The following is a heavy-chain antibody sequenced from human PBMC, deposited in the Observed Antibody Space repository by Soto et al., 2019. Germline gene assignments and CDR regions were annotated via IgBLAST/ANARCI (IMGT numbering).Heavy chain of an antibody. V-gene: IGHV1-69*01. Sequence: GXSVKVSCKASGGLFITYAIIWVRQAPGQGLEWMGGIIPVFATTYYAEKFEGRVTITADESTNTAYMELTSLRSEDTAMYYCARGDSGYVWFNEIWGQRTLVTVSS. CDR3: ARGDSGYVWFNEI. CDR1: GGLFITYA. CDR2: IIPVFATT. J-gene: IGHJ4*02. D-gene: IGHD3-22*01.